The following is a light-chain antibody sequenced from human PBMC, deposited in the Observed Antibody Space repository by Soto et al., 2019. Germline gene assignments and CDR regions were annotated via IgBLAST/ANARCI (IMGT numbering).Light chain of an antibody. J-gene: IGKJ1*01. Sequence: GDRVTITCRDSQSISSWLAWYQQKPGKAPKLLIYDASSLESGVPSRFSGRGSGTEFTLTISSLQPDDFATYYCQQYNSYWTFGQGTKV. CDR2: DAS. V-gene: IGKV1-5*01. CDR3: QQYNSYWT. CDR1: QSISSW.